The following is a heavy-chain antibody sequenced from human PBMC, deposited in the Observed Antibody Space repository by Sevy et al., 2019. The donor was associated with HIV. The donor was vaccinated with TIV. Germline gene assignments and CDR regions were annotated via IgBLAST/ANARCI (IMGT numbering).Heavy chain of an antibody. CDR2: ISSSSTYI. Sequence: GGSLSLSCAASGFTFSSYNMNWVRQAPGKGLEWVSSISSSSTYIYYADSVQGRFTISRDNAKNSLFLQMNSLRAEDTAVYHCARDFGPGIAAAPDLWGRGTLVTVSS. CDR1: GFTFSSYN. V-gene: IGHV3-21*01. D-gene: IGHD6-13*01. J-gene: IGHJ2*01. CDR3: ARDFGPGIAAAPDL.